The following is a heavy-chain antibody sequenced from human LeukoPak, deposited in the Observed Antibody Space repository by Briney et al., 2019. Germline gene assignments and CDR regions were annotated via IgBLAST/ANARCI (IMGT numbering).Heavy chain of an antibody. V-gene: IGHV4-34*01. Sequence: SETLSLTCAVYGGSFSGYYWSWIRQPPGKGLEWIGEINHSGSTSYNPSLKSRVTISVDTSKNQFSLKLSSVTAADTAVYYCARGPGLIVVVVAATRSARYGMDVWGKGTTVTVSS. CDR3: ARGPGLIVVVVAATRSARYGMDV. D-gene: IGHD2-15*01. CDR1: GGSFSGYY. CDR2: INHSGST. J-gene: IGHJ6*04.